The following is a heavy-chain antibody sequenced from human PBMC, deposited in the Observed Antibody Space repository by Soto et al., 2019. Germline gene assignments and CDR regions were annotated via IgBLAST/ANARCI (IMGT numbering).Heavy chain of an antibody. CDR2: IYYSGST. CDR1: GGSISSGDYY. J-gene: IGHJ5*02. D-gene: IGHD1-1*01. CDR3: ARERPAGARLDP. V-gene: IGHV4-30-4*01. Sequence: QVQLQESGPGLVKPSQTLSLTCTVSGGSISSGDYYWSWIRQPPGKGLEWIGYIYYSGSTYYNPSLKSRVTISLDTSKNQFSLKLSSVPPEDTAVYYCARERPAGARLDPWGQGTRVTVSS.